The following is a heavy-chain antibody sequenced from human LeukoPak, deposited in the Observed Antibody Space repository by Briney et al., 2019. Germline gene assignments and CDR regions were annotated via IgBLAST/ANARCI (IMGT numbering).Heavy chain of an antibody. J-gene: IGHJ6*03. V-gene: IGHV4-59*08. D-gene: IGHD3-22*01. CDR3: ARRPYYYDTSNPAYYYYMDV. CDR2: IYYTGNT. Sequence: SETLSLTCNVSGTSMNNYWWSWIRQPPGTGLEWIGNIYYTGNTNYNPSLKSQVSISVDTSKSQFSLTLRSVSAADTAVYYCARRPYYYDTSNPAYYYYMDVWGKGTTVTVSS. CDR1: GTSMNNYW.